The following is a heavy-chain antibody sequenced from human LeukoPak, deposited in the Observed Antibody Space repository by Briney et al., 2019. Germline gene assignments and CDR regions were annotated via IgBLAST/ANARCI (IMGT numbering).Heavy chain of an antibody. V-gene: IGHV2-70*11. Sequence: ESGPTLVKPTQTLTLTCTFSGFSLSTSGMCVSWIRQPPGKALEWLARIDWDDDKYYSTSLKTRLTISKDTSKNQVVLTMTNMDPVDTATYYCARHYYYDSSGYYYPDYWGQGTLVTVSS. J-gene: IGHJ4*02. CDR2: IDWDDDK. CDR1: GFSLSTSGMC. CDR3: ARHYYYDSSGYYYPDY. D-gene: IGHD3-22*01.